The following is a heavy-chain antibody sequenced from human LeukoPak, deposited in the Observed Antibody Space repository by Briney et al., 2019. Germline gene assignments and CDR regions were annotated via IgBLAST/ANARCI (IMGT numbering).Heavy chain of an antibody. D-gene: IGHD3-10*01. Sequence: GGSLRLSCAVSGFTFDSYSLAWVRQAPGKGLEWVASIDSSALYSYYSDSVKGRFTISRDYARNSLYLQMDTLSVEDTAVYYCAKENRAEIDYWGQGALVTVSS. CDR3: AKENRAEIDY. CDR1: GFTFDSYS. V-gene: IGHV3-21*06. CDR2: IDSSALYS. J-gene: IGHJ4*02.